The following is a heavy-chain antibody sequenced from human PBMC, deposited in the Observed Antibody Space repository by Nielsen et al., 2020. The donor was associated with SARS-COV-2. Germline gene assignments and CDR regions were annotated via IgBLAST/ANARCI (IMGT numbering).Heavy chain of an antibody. J-gene: IGHJ3*02. CDR2: ISSSGSTI. V-gene: IGHV3-48*03. Sequence: GESLKISCAASGFTFSSYEMNWVRQAPGKGLEWVSYISSSGSTIYYADSVKGRFTSSRDNAKNSLYLQMNSLRAEDTAVYYCARGLDIVVVPSSGAFDIWGQGTMVTVSS. CDR3: ARGLDIVVVPSSGAFDI. D-gene: IGHD2-2*01. CDR1: GFTFSSYE.